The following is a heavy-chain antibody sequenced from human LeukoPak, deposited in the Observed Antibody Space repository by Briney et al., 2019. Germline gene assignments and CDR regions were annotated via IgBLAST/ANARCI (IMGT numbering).Heavy chain of an antibody. CDR2: IIPIFGTA. Sequence: GASVKVSCKAPGYTFTSYGISWVRQAPGQGLEWMGGIIPIFGTANYAQKFQGRVTITADESTSTAYMELSSLRSEDTAVYYCARDGYYDSSGYYSVQHWGQGTLVTVSS. CDR3: ARDGYYDSSGYYSVQH. V-gene: IGHV1-69*13. D-gene: IGHD3-22*01. CDR1: GYTFTSYG. J-gene: IGHJ1*01.